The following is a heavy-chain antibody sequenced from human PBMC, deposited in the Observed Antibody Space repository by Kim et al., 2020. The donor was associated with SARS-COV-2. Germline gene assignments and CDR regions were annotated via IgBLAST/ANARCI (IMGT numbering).Heavy chain of an antibody. Sequence: GGSLRLSCAASGFTFSSYAMSWVRQAPGKGLEWVSVIYSGGSSTYYADSVKGRFTISRDNSKNTLYLQMNSLRAEDTAVYYCAITYCSGGSCYSEGGYY. J-gene: IGHJ6*01. V-gene: IGHV3-23*03. D-gene: IGHD2-15*01. CDR1: GFTFSSYA. CDR3: AITYCSGGSCYSEGGYY. CDR2: IYSGGSST.